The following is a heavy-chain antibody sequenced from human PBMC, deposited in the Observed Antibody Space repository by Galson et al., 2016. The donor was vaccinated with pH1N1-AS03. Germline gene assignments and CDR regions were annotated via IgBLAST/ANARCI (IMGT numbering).Heavy chain of an antibody. J-gene: IGHJ4*02. Sequence: QSGAEVKKPGESLKISCKGSGYNLTDYWIGWVRQMPGEGLEWMGIIYPGDSDTRYSPSFRGQVTISADMSTNTAYLQWSSLKASDTAMYYCATSMVRGYIITPLDYWGQGTLVTVSS. CDR3: ATSMVRGYIITPLDY. V-gene: IGHV5-51*01. CDR2: IYPGDSDT. D-gene: IGHD3-10*01. CDR1: GYNLTDYW.